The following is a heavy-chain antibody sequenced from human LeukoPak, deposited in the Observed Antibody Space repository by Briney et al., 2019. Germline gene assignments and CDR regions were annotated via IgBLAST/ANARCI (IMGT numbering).Heavy chain of an antibody. Sequence: PSETLSLTCTVSGGSMSSHYWSWIRQPPGKGLEWIGYIYYSGSTNYNPSLKSRVTISVDTSKNQFSLKLSSVTAADTAVYYCARPLYSSGWYALDYWGQGTLVTVSS. D-gene: IGHD6-19*01. J-gene: IGHJ4*02. V-gene: IGHV4-59*11. CDR3: ARPLYSSGWYALDY. CDR1: GGSMSSHY. CDR2: IYYSGST.